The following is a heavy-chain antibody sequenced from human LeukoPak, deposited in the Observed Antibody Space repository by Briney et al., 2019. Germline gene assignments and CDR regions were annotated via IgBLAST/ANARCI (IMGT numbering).Heavy chain of an antibody. J-gene: IGHJ3*02. CDR3: ARYYDSSGYTQGAFDI. CDR2: FYRSGTT. D-gene: IGHD3-22*01. CDR1: GFSVSSNF. V-gene: IGHV3-66*02. Sequence: GGSLRLSCVASGFSVSSNFMSWVRQAPGKGLEWVSSFYRSGTTYYGDSVKGRFTTSRDHSMNTVFLQMNSLRPEDTAVYYCARYYDSSGYTQGAFDIWGQGTMVTVS.